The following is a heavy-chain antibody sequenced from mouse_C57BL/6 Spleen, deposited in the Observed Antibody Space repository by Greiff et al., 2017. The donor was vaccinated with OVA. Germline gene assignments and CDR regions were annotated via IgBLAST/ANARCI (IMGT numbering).Heavy chain of an antibody. CDR1: GYTFTSYW. CDR3: ARSGDERYFGV. V-gene: IGHV1-59*01. D-gene: IGHD3-1*01. Sequence: QVQLQQPGAELVRPGTSVKLSCKASGYTFTSYWMHWVKQRPGQGLEWIGVIDPSDSYTNYNQKFKGKATLTVDTSSSTAYMQLSSLTSEDSAVYYCARSGDERYFGVWGTGATVTVSS. CDR2: IDPSDSYT. J-gene: IGHJ1*03.